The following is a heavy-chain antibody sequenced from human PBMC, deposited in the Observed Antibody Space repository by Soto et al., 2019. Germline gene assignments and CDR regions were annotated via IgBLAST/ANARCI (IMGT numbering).Heavy chain of an antibody. V-gene: IGHV3-30*04. D-gene: IGHD6-6*01. J-gene: IGHJ4*02. Sequence: GGSLRLSCKGSGFTFSSFAIQWVRQAPGKGLEWVAAISDDGTNKYTADSVKGRFTISRDNSRNTVYLQVNSLRADDTAVYYCAKEYSTSFDYWGQGTPVTVSS. CDR3: AKEYSTSFDY. CDR1: GFTFSSFA. CDR2: ISDDGTNK.